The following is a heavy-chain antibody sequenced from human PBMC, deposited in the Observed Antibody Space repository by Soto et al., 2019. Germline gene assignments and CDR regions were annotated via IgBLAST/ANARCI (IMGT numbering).Heavy chain of an antibody. Sequence: QVQLQESGPGLVKPSQTLSLTCTVSGGSISSGGYYWSWIRQHPGKGVEWIGYIYYSGSTYYNPSLKSRVTISVDTSKNQFSLKLSSVTAADTAVYYCAREEGHGSGSYYWFDPWGQGTLVTVSS. CDR3: AREEGHGSGSYYWFDP. CDR1: GGSISSGGYY. J-gene: IGHJ5*02. CDR2: IYYSGST. V-gene: IGHV4-31*03. D-gene: IGHD3-10*01.